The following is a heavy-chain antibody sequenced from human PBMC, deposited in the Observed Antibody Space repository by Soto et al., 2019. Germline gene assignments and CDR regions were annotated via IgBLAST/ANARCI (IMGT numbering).Heavy chain of an antibody. CDR1: GFSLTTRGVG. V-gene: IGHV2-5*02. J-gene: IGHJ5*02. D-gene: IGHD3-10*01. CDR3: AHIPSYYQYDWFDP. Sequence: QLTLKESGPTLVKPTQTLTLTCTFSGFSLTTRGVGVGWIRQPPGKALECLALIYWDDDKRYSPSLQSRLSITTDTSKNQVVMTMTNVDPVDTAPYYCAHIPSYYQYDWFDPWGQGTLVSVSS. CDR2: IYWDDDK.